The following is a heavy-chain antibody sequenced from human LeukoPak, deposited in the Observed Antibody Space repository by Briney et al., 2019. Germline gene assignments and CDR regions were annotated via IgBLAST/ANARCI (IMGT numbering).Heavy chain of an antibody. CDR1: GFTFSNYA. CDR3: AKAGKVGATVLEYYFYY. CDR2: FIGSGGST. D-gene: IGHD1-26*01. V-gene: IGHV3-23*01. Sequence: GGSLRLSCAASGFTFSNYAMSWVRQAPGKGLEWVSAFIGSGGSTYYADSVKGRFTISRDNSKNTLSLQMNSVRAEDTAVYYCAKAGKVGATVLEYYFYYWGQGTLVTVSS. J-gene: IGHJ4*02.